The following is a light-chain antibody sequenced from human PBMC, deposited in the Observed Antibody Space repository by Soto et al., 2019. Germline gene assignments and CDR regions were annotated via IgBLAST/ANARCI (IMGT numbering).Light chain of an antibody. CDR3: AAWDDSLKV. V-gene: IGLV1-47*01. CDR1: SSNIGSNY. J-gene: IGLJ1*01. Sequence: QSVLTQPPSASGTPGQRVTISCSGSSSNIGSNYVYWYQQLPGTAPKLLIYRNNQRPSGVPDRFSGSKSGTSASLAISGLRSEDEADYYCAAWDDSLKVFGTGTKVPVL. CDR2: RNN.